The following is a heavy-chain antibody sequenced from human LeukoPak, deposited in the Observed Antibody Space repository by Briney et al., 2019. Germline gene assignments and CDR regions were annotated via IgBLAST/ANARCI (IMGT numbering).Heavy chain of an antibody. CDR3: ARDKLELPHYYYYMDV. Sequence: SKTLSLTCTVSGGSISNYYWSWIRQPPGKGLEWIGYIYYSGSTNYNPSLKSRVTISVDTSKNQFSLKLSSVTAADTAVYCCARDKLELPHYYYYMDVWGKGTTVTVSS. CDR2: IYYSGST. D-gene: IGHD1-7*01. CDR1: GGSISNYY. J-gene: IGHJ6*03. V-gene: IGHV4-59*01.